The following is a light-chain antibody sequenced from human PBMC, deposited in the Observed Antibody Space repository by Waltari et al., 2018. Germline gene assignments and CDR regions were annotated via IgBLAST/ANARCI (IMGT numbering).Light chain of an antibody. J-gene: IGKJ5*01. V-gene: IGKV1-17*01. CDR2: AAS. Sequence: DIQLTQSPSSLSASVGDRVTITCRASQAIRDDLSWHQQKPGKAPKRLIYAASSLQSGVPSRFSGSGSGTEFTLTIASLQPEDFATYYCLQHNDYPVTFGQGTRLEFK. CDR3: LQHNDYPVT. CDR1: QAIRDD.